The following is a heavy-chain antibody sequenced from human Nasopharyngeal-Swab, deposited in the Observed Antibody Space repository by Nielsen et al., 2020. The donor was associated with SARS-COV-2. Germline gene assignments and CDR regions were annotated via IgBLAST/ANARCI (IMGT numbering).Heavy chain of an antibody. V-gene: IGHV1-2*06. J-gene: IGHJ5*02. CDR2: INPTGGDT. Sequence: ASVNVSCKASGYSFSGYSMHWVRQAPGQGLEWMGRINPTGGDTKYAAKFRHRVTMTRNTAINTVYMELSSLTLDDTAVYYCATTTPVGAMGMVWSDPWGQGTLVTVSS. CDR3: ATTTPVGAMGMVWSDP. CDR1: GYSFSGYS. D-gene: IGHD1-26*01.